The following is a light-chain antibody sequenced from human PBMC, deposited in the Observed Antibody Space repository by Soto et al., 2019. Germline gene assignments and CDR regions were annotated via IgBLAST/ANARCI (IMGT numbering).Light chain of an antibody. Sequence: EIVMTQSPATLSVSPGERATLSCRASQSISSKLAWYQQKPGQAPRLLIYGASTRATGIPVRFSGSGSGTEFTLTITSLQSEDFAVYYCQEYNNWHPITFGGVTKVAIK. CDR1: QSISSK. CDR3: QEYNNWHPIT. V-gene: IGKV3-15*01. J-gene: IGKJ4*01. CDR2: GAS.